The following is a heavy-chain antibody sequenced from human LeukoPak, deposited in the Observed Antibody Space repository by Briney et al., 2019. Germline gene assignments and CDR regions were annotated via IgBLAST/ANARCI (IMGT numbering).Heavy chain of an antibody. J-gene: IGHJ4*02. D-gene: IGHD3-3*02. CDR1: GSTFTTYE. CDR3: ATKHLY. V-gene: IGHV3-48*03. Sequence: PGGSLRPSCAASGSTFTTYEMNWVRQAPGKGREWVSHISSGGSTTYYADSAKAPSPISRDNAKNSRHRQMNSLRAEDTTVYYCATKHLYWGERTLGTVSS. CDR2: ISSGGSTT.